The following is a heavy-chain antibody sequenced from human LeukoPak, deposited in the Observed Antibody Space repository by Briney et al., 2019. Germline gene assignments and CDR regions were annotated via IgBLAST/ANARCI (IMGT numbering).Heavy chain of an antibody. CDR1: GFTFNRNA. Sequence: PGGSLRPSCAASGFTFNRNAISWVRQAPGKGLEWVSTIGGSGDKTFYADSVKGRFTISRDNSNNMLDCQMSSLTGEDTGLYYCVRRGDASSGWGDHDYWGQGALVTVSS. CDR2: IGGSGDKT. J-gene: IGHJ4*02. CDR3: VRRGDASSGWGDHDY. D-gene: IGHD6-19*01. V-gene: IGHV3-23*01.